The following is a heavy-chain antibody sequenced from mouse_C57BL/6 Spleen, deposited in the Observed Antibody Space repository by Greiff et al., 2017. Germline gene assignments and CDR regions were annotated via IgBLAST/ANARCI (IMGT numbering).Heavy chain of an antibody. D-gene: IGHD1-1*01. CDR1: GYTFTSYG. CDR2: IYPRSGNT. J-gene: IGHJ1*03. V-gene: IGHV1-81*01. CDR3: AKDYGSRDWYFDV. Sequence: VQLQQSGAELARPGASVKLSCKASGYTFTSYGISWVKQRTGQGLEWIGEIYPRSGNTYYTEKFKGKATLTADKSSSTAYMELRSLTSEDSAVYFCAKDYGSRDWYFDVWGTGTTVTVSS.